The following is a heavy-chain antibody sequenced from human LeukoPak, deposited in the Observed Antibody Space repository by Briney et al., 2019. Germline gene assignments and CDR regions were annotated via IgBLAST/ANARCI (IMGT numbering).Heavy chain of an antibody. CDR1: GVSISSGGYY. D-gene: IGHD4-23*01. J-gene: IGHJ4*02. CDR2: IYYSGST. CDR3: ARVYGGNSRFRYYFDY. Sequence: SETLSLTCTVSGVSISSGGYYWSWIRQHPGKGLEWIGYIYYSGSTYYNPSLKSRVTISVDTSKNQFSLKLSSVTAADTVVYYCARVYGGNSRFRYYFDYWGQGTLVTVSS. V-gene: IGHV4-31*03.